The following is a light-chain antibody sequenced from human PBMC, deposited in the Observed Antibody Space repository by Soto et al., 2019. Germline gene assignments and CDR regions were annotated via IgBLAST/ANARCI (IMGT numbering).Light chain of an antibody. J-gene: IGKJ1*01. V-gene: IGKV1-5*01. CDR3: QQYNSYSRT. CDR2: DAS. Sequence: EIQMTPSPSTLSASVREKKTKKFPVSQSISSWLAWYQQKPGKAPKLLIYDASSLESGVPSRFSGSGSGTEFTLTISSLQPDDFATYYCQQYNSYSRTFGQGTKVDIK. CDR1: QSISSW.